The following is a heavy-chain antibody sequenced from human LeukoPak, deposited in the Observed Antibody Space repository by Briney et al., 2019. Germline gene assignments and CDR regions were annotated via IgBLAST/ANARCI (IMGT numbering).Heavy chain of an antibody. V-gene: IGHV1-69*13. D-gene: IGHD3-3*01. Sequence: ASVKVSCKASGGTFSSYAISWVRQAPGQELEWMGGIIPIFGTANYAQKFQGRVTITADESTSTAYMELSSLRSEDTAVYYCARSERIFGVVHYWGQGTLDTVSS. J-gene: IGHJ4*02. CDR2: IIPIFGTA. CDR3: ARSERIFGVVHY. CDR1: GGTFSSYA.